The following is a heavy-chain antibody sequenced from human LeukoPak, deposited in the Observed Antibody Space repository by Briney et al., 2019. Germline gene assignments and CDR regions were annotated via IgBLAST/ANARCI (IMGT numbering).Heavy chain of an antibody. CDR1: GGSISSYY. J-gene: IGHJ6*03. CDR3: ARGMDTAMVSYYYYYMDV. D-gene: IGHD5-18*01. CDR2: IYYSGST. V-gene: IGHV4-59*01. Sequence: SETLSLTCTVSGGSISSYYWSWIRQPPGKGPEWIGYIYYSGSTNYNPSLKSRVTISVDTSKNQFSLKLSSVTAADTAVYYCARGMDTAMVSYYYYYMDVWGKGTTVTVSS.